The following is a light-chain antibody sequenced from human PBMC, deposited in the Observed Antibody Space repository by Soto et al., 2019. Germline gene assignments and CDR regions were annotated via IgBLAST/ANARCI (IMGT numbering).Light chain of an antibody. Sequence: EIVMTHAPGTLSVSPGEGATLSCRASQSVSTNLAWYPQKPDQAPRLLIYGASTTATGMPARLSGSGSGTEFTLTISSLQSEDFAVYYCQQYYTWPRTFGQGTRVEIK. J-gene: IGKJ1*01. CDR2: GAS. CDR3: QQYYTWPRT. V-gene: IGKV3-15*01. CDR1: QSVSTN.